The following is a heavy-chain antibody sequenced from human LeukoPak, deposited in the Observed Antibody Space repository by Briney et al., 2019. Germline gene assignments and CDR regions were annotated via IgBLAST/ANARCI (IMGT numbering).Heavy chain of an antibody. CDR1: GFTFSSHG. D-gene: IGHD3-10*01. J-gene: IGHJ4*02. CDR3: AKDLVTGSLDY. Sequence: GGSLRLSCAASGFTFSSHGMNWVRQAPGKGLEWVSGISPSGGITYYTDSVKGRFTISRDNSKNTLYLQMTSLRAEDTAVYYCAKDLVTGSLDYWGQGTLVTVSS. CDR2: ISPSGGIT. V-gene: IGHV3-23*01.